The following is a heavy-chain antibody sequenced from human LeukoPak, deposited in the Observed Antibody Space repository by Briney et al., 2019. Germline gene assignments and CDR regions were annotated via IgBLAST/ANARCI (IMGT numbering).Heavy chain of an antibody. Sequence: SETLSLTCTVSGGSINNYYWSWIRQPPGKELAWIGYIYYRGSTNYNPSLKSRVTFSVDTSKNQFSLKLNSVTAADTAVYYCARGGDYGDLRYFDYWGQGTLVTVSS. CDR1: GGSINNYY. CDR2: IYYRGST. J-gene: IGHJ4*02. V-gene: IGHV4-59*01. D-gene: IGHD4-17*01. CDR3: ARGGDYGDLRYFDY.